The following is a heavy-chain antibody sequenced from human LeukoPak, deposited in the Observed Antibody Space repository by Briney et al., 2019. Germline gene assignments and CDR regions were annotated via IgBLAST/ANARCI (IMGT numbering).Heavy chain of an antibody. Sequence: SETLSLTCAVSGYSISSGYYWGWIRQPPGKGPEWIGSMYHSGNTYYTPSLKSRVTISVDTSKNQLSLKLTSVTAADTAVYFCARQDSSRAGYLYHGGQGTLVTVSS. D-gene: IGHD6-19*01. J-gene: IGHJ4*02. V-gene: IGHV4-38-2*01. CDR2: MYHSGNT. CDR1: GYSISSGYY. CDR3: ARQDSSRAGYLYH.